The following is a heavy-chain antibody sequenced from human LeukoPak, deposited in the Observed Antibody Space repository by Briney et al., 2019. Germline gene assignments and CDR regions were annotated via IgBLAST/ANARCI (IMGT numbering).Heavy chain of an antibody. Sequence: GGSLRLSCAASGFTFSDYYMSWLRQAPGKGLEWVSYISSSGSTIYYADSVKGRFTISRDNAKNLLYLQMNSLRAEDTAVYYCARDYGDYGTDNFDYWGQGTLVTVSS. CDR3: ARDYGDYGTDNFDY. V-gene: IGHV3-11*01. CDR1: GFTFSDYY. D-gene: IGHD4-17*01. CDR2: ISSSGSTI. J-gene: IGHJ4*02.